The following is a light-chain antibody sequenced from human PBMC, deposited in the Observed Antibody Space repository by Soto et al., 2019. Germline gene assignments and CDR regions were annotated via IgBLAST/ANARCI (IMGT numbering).Light chain of an antibody. CDR1: QSVSSY. V-gene: IGKV3-11*01. Sequence: EIVLTQSPATLSLSPGERATLSCRASQSVSSYLAWYQQKPGQAPMLHIYDASNSATGITARFSGSGSGTDFTLTISSLEPEEFAVYYCQQRSNWTFGQGTKVDIK. CDR2: DAS. J-gene: IGKJ1*01. CDR3: QQRSNWT.